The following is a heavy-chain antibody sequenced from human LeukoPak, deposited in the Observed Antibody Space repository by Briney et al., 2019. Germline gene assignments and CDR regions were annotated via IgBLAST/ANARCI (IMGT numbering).Heavy chain of an antibody. D-gene: IGHD2-15*01. V-gene: IGHV1-18*01. J-gene: IGHJ4*02. CDR2: ISAYNGNT. CDR1: GYTFTSYG. CDR3: ARAGYCSGGSCYSSPTDY. Sequence: GASVKVSCKASGYTFTSYGISWVRQAPGQGLEWMGWISAYNGNTNYAQKLQGRVTMTTDTSTSTAYMELRSLRSDDTAVYYCARAGYCSGGSCYSSPTDYWGQGTLVTVSS.